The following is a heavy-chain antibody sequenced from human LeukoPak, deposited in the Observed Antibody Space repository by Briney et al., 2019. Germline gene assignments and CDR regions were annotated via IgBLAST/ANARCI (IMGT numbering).Heavy chain of an antibody. CDR3: TREPQP. CDR1: GGSINNYY. CDR2: IYGSGSP. D-gene: IGHD2-2*01. Sequence: SETLSLTCTASGGSINNYYWSWIRQPAGRKLEWIGRIYGSGSPSYNPSLKSRVTMSADTSKNQISLKLSSVTAADTAMYYCTREPQPWGQGTLVTVSS. V-gene: IGHV4-4*07. J-gene: IGHJ4*02.